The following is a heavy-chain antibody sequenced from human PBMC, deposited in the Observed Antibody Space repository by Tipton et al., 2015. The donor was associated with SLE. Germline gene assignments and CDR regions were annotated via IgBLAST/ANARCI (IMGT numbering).Heavy chain of an antibody. CDR3: VKGNGRDY. D-gene: IGHD2-8*01. CDR2: ITSSGDRT. Sequence: SLRLSCAASGFIFRSYAMTWVRQAPGEGLEWVSGITSSGDRTYYADSVKGRFTISRDNSKNTLYLQMNSLRAEDTAVYYCVKGNGRDYWGQGTLVTVSS. CDR1: GFIFRSYA. J-gene: IGHJ4*02. V-gene: IGHV3-23*01.